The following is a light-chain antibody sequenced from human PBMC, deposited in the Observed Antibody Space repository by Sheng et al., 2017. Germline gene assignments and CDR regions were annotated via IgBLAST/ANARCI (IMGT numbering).Light chain of an antibody. CDR1: QTINNNY. J-gene: IGKJ1*01. V-gene: IGKV3-20*01. Sequence: EIVMTQSPATLSVSPGERATLSCRASQTINNNYLAWYQHKPGHPPRRLIYGASGRVTGIPDRFSGSGSGTDFTLTISRLEPEDSAVYYCQQYGSSPQTFGQGTKVDIK. CDR2: GAS. CDR3: QQYGSSPQT.